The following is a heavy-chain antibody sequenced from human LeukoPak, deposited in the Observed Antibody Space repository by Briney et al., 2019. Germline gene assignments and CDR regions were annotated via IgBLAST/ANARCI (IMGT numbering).Heavy chain of an antibody. J-gene: IGHJ4*02. CDR3: ARHGSIATGAFTY. CDR2: NSGST. D-gene: IGHD6-13*01. Sequence: SETLSFTCSVSGGSISRSSYYWGWTRRPPGKGLEWIGSNSGSTYYNPSLKSRVTISVDTSRNQFSLKLGSVTAADTAVYYCARHGSIATGAFTYWGQGTLVTVSS. CDR1: GGSISRSSYY. V-gene: IGHV4-39*01.